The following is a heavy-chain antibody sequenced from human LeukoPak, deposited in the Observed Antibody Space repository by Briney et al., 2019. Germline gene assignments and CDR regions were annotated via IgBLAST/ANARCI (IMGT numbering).Heavy chain of an antibody. D-gene: IGHD6-6*01. V-gene: IGHV1-18*01. Sequence: ASVKVSYKASGYTFTSYGISWVRQAPGQRLEWMGWSSAYNGNTNYAQKLQGRVTMTTDTSTSTAYMELGSLRSDYTAVYYCARLAALRAYYFDYWGQGTLVTVSS. CDR3: ARLAALRAYYFDY. CDR1: GYTFTSYG. J-gene: IGHJ4*02. CDR2: SSAYNGNT.